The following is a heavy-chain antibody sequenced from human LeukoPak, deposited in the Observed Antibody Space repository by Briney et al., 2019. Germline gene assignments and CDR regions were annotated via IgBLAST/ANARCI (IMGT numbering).Heavy chain of an antibody. Sequence: GESLQISCKGSGYSFTSYWIGWVRQLPGKGLEWMGIIYPGDSDTRYSPSFQGQVTISADKSISTAYLQWSSLKASDTAMYYCARGKYGSGSYYTGVIDYWGQGTLVTVSS. CDR2: IYPGDSDT. D-gene: IGHD3-10*01. V-gene: IGHV5-51*01. CDR3: ARGKYGSGSYYTGVIDY. CDR1: GYSFTSYW. J-gene: IGHJ4*02.